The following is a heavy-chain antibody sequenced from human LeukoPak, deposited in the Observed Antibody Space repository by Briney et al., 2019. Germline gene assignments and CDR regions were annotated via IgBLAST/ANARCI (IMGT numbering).Heavy chain of an antibody. CDR2: IIPIFGTA. Sequence: SVKVSCKASGGTFSSYAISWVRQAPGQGLEWMGGIIPIFGTANYAQKFQGRVTITADKSTSTAYMELSSLRSEDTAVYYCAREGADYGDPGWFDYWGQGTLVTVSS. CDR1: GGTFSSYA. J-gene: IGHJ4*02. D-gene: IGHD4-17*01. CDR3: AREGADYGDPGWFDY. V-gene: IGHV1-69*06.